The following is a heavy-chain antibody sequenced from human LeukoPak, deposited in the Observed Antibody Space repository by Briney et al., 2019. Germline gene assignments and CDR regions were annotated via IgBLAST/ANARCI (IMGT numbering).Heavy chain of an antibody. D-gene: IGHD5-24*01. CDR3: ACRDGTE. CDR1: GASISSHC. Sequence: SETLSLTCTVSGASISSHCWTWIRQPPGKGLQWIGHIYYSGSTNYNPSFKSRVTISVDMSKNQFSLKLSSVTAADTAVYYCACRDGTEWGQGTLVTVSS. V-gene: IGHV4-59*08. J-gene: IGHJ4*02. CDR2: IYYSGST.